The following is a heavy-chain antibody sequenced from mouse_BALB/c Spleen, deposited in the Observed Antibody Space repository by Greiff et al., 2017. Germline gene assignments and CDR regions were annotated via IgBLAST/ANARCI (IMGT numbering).Heavy chain of an antibody. CDR3: ARRSTMISDYAMDY. V-gene: IGHV1-80*01. CDR1: GYAFSSYW. Sequence: LQESGAELVRPGSSVKISCKASGYAFSSYWMNWVKQRPGQGLEWIGQIYPGDGDTNYNGKFKGKATLTADKSSSTAYMQLSSLTSEDSAVYFCARRSTMISDYAMDYWGQGTSVTVSS. CDR2: IYPGDGDT. D-gene: IGHD2-4*01. J-gene: IGHJ4*01.